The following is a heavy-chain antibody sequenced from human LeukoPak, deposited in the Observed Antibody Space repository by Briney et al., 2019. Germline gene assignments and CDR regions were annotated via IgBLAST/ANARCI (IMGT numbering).Heavy chain of an antibody. CDR1: GYTLTELS. CDR2: FDPEDGET. Sequence: GASVKVSCKVSGYTLTELSMHWVRQAPGKGLEWMGGFDPEDGETIYAQKFQGRVTMTEDTSTDTAYMELSSLRSEDTAVHYCATGTSGYDSDSMYYFDYWGQGTLVTVSS. D-gene: IGHD5-12*01. J-gene: IGHJ4*02. V-gene: IGHV1-24*01. CDR3: ATGTSGYDSDSMYYFDY.